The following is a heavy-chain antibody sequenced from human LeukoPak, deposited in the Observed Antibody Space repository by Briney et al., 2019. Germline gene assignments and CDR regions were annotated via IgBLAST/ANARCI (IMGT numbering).Heavy chain of an antibody. CDR2: ISYDGSNK. CDR1: GFTFSSYA. Sequence: PGGSLRLSCAASGFTFSSYAMHWVRQAPGKGLEWVAVISYDGSNKYYADSVEGRFTISRDNSKNTLYLQMNSLRAEDTAVYYCARADVGVYSSSSSYFDYWGQGTLVTVSS. CDR3: ARADVGVYSSSSSYFDY. D-gene: IGHD6-6*01. J-gene: IGHJ4*02. V-gene: IGHV3-30*04.